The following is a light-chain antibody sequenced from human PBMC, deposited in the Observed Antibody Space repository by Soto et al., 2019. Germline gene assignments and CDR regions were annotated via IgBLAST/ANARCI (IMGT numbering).Light chain of an antibody. J-gene: IGKJ5*01. CDR3: QQYKNWPAIT. Sequence: EIVMTQSPATLSVSPGERATLSCRASRSVSSNLAWYQQKPGQAPRLLIYGPSTRATGIPARFSGSGSGTEFTLTISSLQSEDFAIYYCQQYKNWPAITFGQGTRLEN. CDR2: GPS. V-gene: IGKV3D-15*01. CDR1: RSVSSN.